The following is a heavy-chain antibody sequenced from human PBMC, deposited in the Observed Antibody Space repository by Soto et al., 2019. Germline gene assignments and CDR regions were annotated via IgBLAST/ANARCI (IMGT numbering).Heavy chain of an antibody. Sequence: QVQLVESGGGVVQPGRSLRLSCAASGFTFNTYPMHWVRQAPGKGLEWLTVILYDGSNKDYADSVRGRFTISRDNSKNTLYLQMNSLRTEDTAVYYCARGRGGYIQYDFDYWGQGTLVTVSS. CDR2: ILYDGSNK. CDR1: GFTFNTYP. V-gene: IGHV3-30-3*01. J-gene: IGHJ4*02. D-gene: IGHD5-12*01. CDR3: ARGRGGYIQYDFDY.